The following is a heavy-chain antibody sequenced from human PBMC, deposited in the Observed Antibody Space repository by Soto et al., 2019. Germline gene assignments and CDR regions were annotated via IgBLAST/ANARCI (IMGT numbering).Heavy chain of an antibody. Sequence: PSETLSLTCTVSGGSISSGGYYWSWIRQHPGKGLEWIGYIYYSGSTYYNPSLKSRVTISVDTSKNQFSLKLSSVTAADTAVYYCARYCSGGSCYGWYFDYWGQGTLVTVSS. CDR2: IYYSGST. V-gene: IGHV4-31*03. J-gene: IGHJ4*02. CDR3: ARYCSGGSCYGWYFDY. D-gene: IGHD2-15*01. CDR1: GGSISSGGYY.